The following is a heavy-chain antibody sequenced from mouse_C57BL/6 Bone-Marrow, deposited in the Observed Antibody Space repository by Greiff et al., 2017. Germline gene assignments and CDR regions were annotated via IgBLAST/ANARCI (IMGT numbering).Heavy chain of an antibody. D-gene: IGHD1-1*01. CDR1: GYTFTSYW. Sequence: QVQLQQPGAELVKPGASVKMSCKASGYTFTSYWITWVKQRPGQGLEWIGDIYPGSGSTNYNEKFKSKATLTVDTSSSTAYMQLSSLTSEDSAVYYCARPYYYGSGYVYYAMDYWGQGTSVTVSS. CDR3: ARPYYYGSGYVYYAMDY. CDR2: IYPGSGST. J-gene: IGHJ4*01. V-gene: IGHV1-55*01.